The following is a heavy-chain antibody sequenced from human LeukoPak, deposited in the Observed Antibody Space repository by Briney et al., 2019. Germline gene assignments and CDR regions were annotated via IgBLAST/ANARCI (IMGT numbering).Heavy chain of an antibody. Sequence: GGSLRLSCAASGFTFSSHWMHWVRQAPGKGLVWVSRINSDGSTTSYADSVKGRFTISRDNAKNTLYQQMNSLRAEDTALYYCAREDYYDSFDIWGQGTMVTVSS. CDR3: AREDYYDSFDI. J-gene: IGHJ3*02. D-gene: IGHD3-22*01. V-gene: IGHV3-74*01. CDR1: GFTFSSHW. CDR2: INSDGSTT.